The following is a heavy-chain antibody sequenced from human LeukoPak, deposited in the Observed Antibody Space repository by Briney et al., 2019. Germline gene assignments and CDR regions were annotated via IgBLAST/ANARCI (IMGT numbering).Heavy chain of an antibody. Sequence: SETLSLTCTVSGGSISNYYCSWIRQPAGKGLEWIGRIYTSGSTNYNSSLKSRLTMSVDTSKNQFSLKLSSVTAADTAVYYCARLRPMGGSFPDSFDIWGQGTMVTVSS. J-gene: IGHJ3*02. CDR2: IYTSGST. CDR1: GGSISNYY. D-gene: IGHD1-26*01. CDR3: ARLRPMGGSFPDSFDI. V-gene: IGHV4-4*07.